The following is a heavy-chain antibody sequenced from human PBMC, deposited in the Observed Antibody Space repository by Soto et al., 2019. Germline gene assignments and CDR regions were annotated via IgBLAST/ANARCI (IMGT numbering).Heavy chain of an antibody. CDR1: GASVSTGY. Sequence: SETLSLTCTVSGASVSTGYWSWIRQPPGKGLEWIGFMYFGGSFNYNPSLTSRVTISVDTSKNQFSLKVTSVTAADTAVYYCARDNSGTYYKYNWFDPWGQGILVTVSS. CDR3: ARDNSGTYYKYNWFDP. CDR2: MYFGGSF. D-gene: IGHD3-10*01. V-gene: IGHV4-59*02. J-gene: IGHJ5*02.